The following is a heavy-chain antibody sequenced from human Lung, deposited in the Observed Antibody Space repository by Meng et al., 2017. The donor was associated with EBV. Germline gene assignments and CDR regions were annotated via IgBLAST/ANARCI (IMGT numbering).Heavy chain of an antibody. D-gene: IGHD6-19*01. CDR1: GGSVDCGAYY. J-gene: IGHJ4*02. V-gene: IGHV4-31*03. CDR2: IYYSGST. CDR3: ARLRLVWMFDY. Sequence: QGQRPESGPGLVKPSHTLSLTCTVSGGSVDCGAYYWSWIRQRPGKGLEWIGYIYYSGSTFYTPSLKSRATLSVDTSKNQFSLKLNSVTAADTAVYYCARLRLVWMFDYWGQGALVTVSS.